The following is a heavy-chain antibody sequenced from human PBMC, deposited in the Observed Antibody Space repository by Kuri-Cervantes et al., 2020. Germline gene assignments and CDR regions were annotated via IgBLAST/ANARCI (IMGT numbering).Heavy chain of an antibody. Sequence: GESLKISCAASGFTFSSYAMNWVRQAPGKGLEWVSGISLTGNTAYYADSVRGRFTISRDNSQSTLYLQMNSLRAEDTAVYYCAKDKGLIGYFDWLPTTNYYGMDVWGQGTTVTVSS. V-gene: IGHV3-23*01. CDR1: GFTFSSYA. CDR3: AKDKGLIGYFDWLPTTNYYGMDV. CDR2: ISLTGNTA. D-gene: IGHD3-9*01. J-gene: IGHJ6*02.